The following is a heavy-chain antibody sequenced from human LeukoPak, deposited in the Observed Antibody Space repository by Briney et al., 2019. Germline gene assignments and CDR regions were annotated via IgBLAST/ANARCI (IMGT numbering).Heavy chain of an antibody. J-gene: IGHJ4*02. CDR2: IYHSGST. D-gene: IGHD5-12*01. Sequence: KPSGTLSLTCAVSGGSISSSNWWSWVRQPPGKGLEWIGEIYHSGSTNYNPSLKSRVTISVDKSKNQFSLKLSSVTAADTAVYYCARIYSGYDYLFDYWGQGTLVTVSS. CDR3: ARIYSGYDYLFDY. CDR1: GGSISSSNW. V-gene: IGHV4-4*02.